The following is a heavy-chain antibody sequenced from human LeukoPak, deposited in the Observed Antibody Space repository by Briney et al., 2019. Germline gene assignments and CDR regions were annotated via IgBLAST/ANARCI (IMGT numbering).Heavy chain of an antibody. CDR2: IIPIFGTA. CDR1: GGTFSSYA. Sequence: GSSVKVSCKASGGTFSSYAISWVRQAPGQGLEWMGGIIPIFGTASYAQKFQGRVTITADKSTSTAYMELSSLRSEDTAVYYCAGYDYVWGSYRSQQLDYWGQGTLVTVSS. V-gene: IGHV1-69*06. D-gene: IGHD3-16*02. CDR3: AGYDYVWGSYRSQQLDY. J-gene: IGHJ4*02.